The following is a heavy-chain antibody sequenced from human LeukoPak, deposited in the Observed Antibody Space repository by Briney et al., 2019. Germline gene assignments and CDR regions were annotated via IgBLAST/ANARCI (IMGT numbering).Heavy chain of an antibody. CDR1: GFTFSNYW. V-gene: IGHV3-7*01. J-gene: IGHJ3*02. CDR2: VKPDGSEK. Sequence: GGSLRLSCAASGFTFSNYWMTWVRQAPGKGLEWVAHVKPDGSEKSYVDSVKGRFTISRDNAQNSLYLQMNSLRAEDTAVYYCARDPSSSWYPLMNPNLNRAFDIWGQGTMVTVSS. CDR3: ARDPSSSWYPLMNPNLNRAFDI. D-gene: IGHD6-13*01.